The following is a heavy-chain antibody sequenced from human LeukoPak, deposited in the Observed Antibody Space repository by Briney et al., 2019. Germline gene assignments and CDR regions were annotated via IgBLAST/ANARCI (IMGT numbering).Heavy chain of an antibody. CDR2: IYTSGST. CDR3: ARATIFGVVTRDWYFDL. CDR1: RSPISGYY. Sequence: SETLSLTCDVSRSPISGYYWSWIRQPAGKGLEWIGRIYTSGSTNYNPSLKSRVTISVDTSKNQFSLKLSSVTAADTAVYYCARATIFGVVTRDWYFDLWGRGTLVTVSS. V-gene: IGHV4-4*07. D-gene: IGHD3-3*01. J-gene: IGHJ2*01.